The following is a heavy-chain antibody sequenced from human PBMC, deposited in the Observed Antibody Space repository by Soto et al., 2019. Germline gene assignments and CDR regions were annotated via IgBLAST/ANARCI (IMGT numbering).Heavy chain of an antibody. V-gene: IGHV4-61*01. J-gene: IGHJ4*02. CDR3: VRGGGGYGNGMIDY. D-gene: IGHD5-18*01. CDR1: GGSVSSGSYY. Sequence: PSETLSLTCTVSGGSVSSGSYYWSWIRQPPGKGLEWIGYIYYSGSTNYNPSLKSRVTISVDTSKNQFSLRLTSVTAADTAVYYCVRGGGGYGNGMIDYWGQGTPVTVSS. CDR2: IYYSGST.